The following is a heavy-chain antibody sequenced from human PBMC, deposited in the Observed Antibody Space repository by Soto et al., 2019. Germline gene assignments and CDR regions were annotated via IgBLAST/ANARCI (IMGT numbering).Heavy chain of an antibody. CDR2: ISGYNGNT. CDR3: AKADSNYAGRFSYHYMDV. D-gene: IGHD4-4*01. CDR1: GYTFRSYG. Sequence: GASVKVSCKASGYTFRSYGISWVRQAPGQGLEWMGWISGYNGNTHYSQKFQGKVTMTTDTSTSTAYMELRNLRSDDTAVYYCAKADSNYAGRFSYHYMDVWGTGTMVTVS. J-gene: IGHJ6*03. V-gene: IGHV1-18*01.